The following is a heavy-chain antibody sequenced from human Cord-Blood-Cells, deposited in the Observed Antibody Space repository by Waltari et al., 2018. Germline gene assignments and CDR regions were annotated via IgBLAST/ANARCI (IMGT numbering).Heavy chain of an antibody. CDR2: NAEYGSNK. Sequence: QVQLVESGGGVVQPGRSLRLSCAASGFTFSSYSMHWVRQAPGKGVEGGAVNAEYGSNKYYANSVKGRFTISRDNSKNKLYLQMNSLRAEDTAVYYCARGNWIFDYWGQGTLVTVSS. CDR1: GFTFSSYS. CDR3: ARGNWIFDY. J-gene: IGHJ4*02. D-gene: IGHD1-1*01. V-gene: IGHV3-30-3*01.